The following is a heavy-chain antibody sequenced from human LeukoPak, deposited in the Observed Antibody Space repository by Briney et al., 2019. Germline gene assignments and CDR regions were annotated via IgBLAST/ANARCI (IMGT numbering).Heavy chain of an antibody. Sequence: SQTLSLTCTVSGGSISSGGYYWSWIRQHPGKGLEWIGYIYYSGSTYYNPSLKSRVTISVDTSKNQFSPKLSSVTAADTAVYYCPRDGFGTGSNWGQGTLVTVSS. J-gene: IGHJ4*02. CDR3: PRDGFGTGSN. V-gene: IGHV4-31*03. CDR1: GGSISSGGYY. CDR2: IYYSGST. D-gene: IGHD3-16*01.